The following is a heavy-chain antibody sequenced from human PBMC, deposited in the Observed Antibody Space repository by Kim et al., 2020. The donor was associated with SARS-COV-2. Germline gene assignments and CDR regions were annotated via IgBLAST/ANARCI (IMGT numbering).Heavy chain of an antibody. D-gene: IGHD1-26*01. J-gene: IGHJ4*02. CDR2: IYSGGST. CDR3: ARDSPYSGSNRGPD. V-gene: IGHV3-53*01. CDR1: GFTVSSNY. Sequence: GGSLRLSCAASGFTVSSNYMSWVRQAPGKGLEWVSVIYSGGSTYYADSVKGRFTISRDNSKNTLYLQMNSLRAEDTAVYYCARDSPYSGSNRGPDWGQGTLVTVSS.